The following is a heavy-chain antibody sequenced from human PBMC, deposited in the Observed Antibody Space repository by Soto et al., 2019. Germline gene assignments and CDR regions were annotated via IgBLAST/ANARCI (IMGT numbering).Heavy chain of an antibody. V-gene: IGHV4-30-2*01. CDR3: ARVPGP. CDR1: GGSISSGGYS. J-gene: IGHJ5*02. Sequence: QLQLQESGSGLVKPSQTLSLTCAVSGGSISSGGYSWSWIRQPPGKGLEWIGYIYHSGSTYYNPSVKRRVTIPVDRSKNQSSPKPSSVTAADTAGYYCARVPGPWGQGTLVTVSS. D-gene: IGHD3-10*01. CDR2: IYHSGST.